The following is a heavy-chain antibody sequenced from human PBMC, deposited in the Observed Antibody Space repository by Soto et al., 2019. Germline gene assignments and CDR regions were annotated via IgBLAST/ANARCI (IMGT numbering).Heavy chain of an antibody. CDR1: GGTFSSYT. J-gene: IGHJ5*02. CDR2: IIPILGIA. Sequence: GASVKVSCKASGGTFSSYTISWVRQAPGQGLEWMGRIIPILGIANYAQKFQGRVTITADKSTSTAYMELSSLRSEDTAVYYCAREYYDILTSPPPIDPWGQGTLVTVSS. V-gene: IGHV1-69*04. D-gene: IGHD3-9*01. CDR3: AREYYDILTSPPPIDP.